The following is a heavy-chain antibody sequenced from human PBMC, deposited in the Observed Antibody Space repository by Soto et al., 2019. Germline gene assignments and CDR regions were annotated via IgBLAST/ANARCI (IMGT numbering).Heavy chain of an antibody. V-gene: IGHV4-39*01. D-gene: IGHD6-19*01. J-gene: IGHJ4*02. Sequence: SETLSLTCTVSGGSISSSSYYWGWIRQPPGKGLEWIGSIYYSGSTYYNPSLKSRVTISVDTSKNQFSLKLSSVTAADTAVYYCARRGLYSSGLNKGYYFDYWGQGTLVTVSS. CDR3: ARRGLYSSGLNKGYYFDY. CDR1: GGSISSSSYY. CDR2: IYYSGST.